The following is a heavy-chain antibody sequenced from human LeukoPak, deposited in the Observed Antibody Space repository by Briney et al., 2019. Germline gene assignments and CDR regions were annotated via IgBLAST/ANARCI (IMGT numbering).Heavy chain of an antibody. CDR1: GYTFTDYY. V-gene: IGHV1-2*02. CDR3: ARATNYYGSGNYHNVPYGY. Sequence: VASVKVSCKASGYTFTDYYLHWVRQAPGQGLEWMGWISPNSGGTDYAQKLQGRVTMTRDTSISTAYMEPSRLRYDDTAVYYCARATNYYGSGNYHNVPYGYWGQGTPVTVSS. D-gene: IGHD3-10*01. CDR2: ISPNSGGT. J-gene: IGHJ4*02.